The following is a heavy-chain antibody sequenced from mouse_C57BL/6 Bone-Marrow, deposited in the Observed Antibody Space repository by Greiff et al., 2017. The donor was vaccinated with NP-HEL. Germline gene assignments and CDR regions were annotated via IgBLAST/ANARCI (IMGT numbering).Heavy chain of an antibody. CDR3: TRALYYYAMDY. J-gene: IGHJ4*01. Sequence: EVKVVESGEGLVKPGGSLKLSCAASGFTFSSYAMSWVRQTPEKRLEWVAYISSGGDYIYYADTVKGRFTISRDNARNTLYLQMSSLKSEDTAMYYCTRALYYYAMDYWGQGTSVTVSS. CDR1: GFTFSSYA. V-gene: IGHV5-9-1*02. CDR2: ISSGGDYI.